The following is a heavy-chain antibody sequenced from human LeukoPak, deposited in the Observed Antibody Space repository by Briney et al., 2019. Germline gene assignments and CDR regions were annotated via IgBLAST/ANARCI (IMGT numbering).Heavy chain of an antibody. CDR3: ARQAASDYDFWSGSYSYYYYMDV. V-gene: IGHV4-59*08. CDR2: IYYSGST. D-gene: IGHD3-3*01. Sequence: TSETLSLTCTVSGGSIRSYYWSWIRQPPGKGLEWIGYIYYSGSTNYNPSLKSRVTISLDTSKNQFSLNLNSVTAADAAVYYCARQAASDYDFWSGSYSYYYYMDVWGEGTTVTVSS. CDR1: GGSIRSYY. J-gene: IGHJ6*03.